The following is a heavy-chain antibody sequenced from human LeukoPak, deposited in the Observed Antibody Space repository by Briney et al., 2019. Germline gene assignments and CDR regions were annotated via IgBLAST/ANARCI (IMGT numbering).Heavy chain of an antibody. CDR1: GGSISSGDYY. V-gene: IGHV4-30-4*01. J-gene: IGHJ4*01. CDR2: IYYSGST. CDR3: ARGSPYYSNEGSGDFGG. D-gene: IGHD4-11*01. Sequence: PSETLSLTCTVSGGSISSGDYYWSWIRQPPGKGLEWIGYIYYSGSTYYNPSLKSRVTISVDTSKNQFSLKLSSVTAADKAVYYCARGSPYYSNEGSGDFGGWGHGTLVTVSS.